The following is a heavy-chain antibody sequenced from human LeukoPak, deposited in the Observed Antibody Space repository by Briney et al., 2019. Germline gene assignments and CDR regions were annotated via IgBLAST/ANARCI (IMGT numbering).Heavy chain of an antibody. CDR3: ARDYSSGWYRDY. J-gene: IGHJ4*02. CDR1: GCTFTSYG. D-gene: IGHD6-19*01. V-gene: IGHV1-18*04. CDR2: ISAYNGNT. Sequence: ASVKVSCKASGCTFTSYGISWVRQAPGQGLEWMGWISAYNGNTNYAQKLQGRVTMTTDTSTSTAYMELRSLRPDDTAVYYCARDYSSGWYRDYWGQGTLVTVSS.